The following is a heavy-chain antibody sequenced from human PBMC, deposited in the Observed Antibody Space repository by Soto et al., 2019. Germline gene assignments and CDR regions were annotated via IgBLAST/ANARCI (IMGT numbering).Heavy chain of an antibody. J-gene: IGHJ3*02. D-gene: IGHD3-22*01. Sequence: SSETLSLTCTVSGGSISSGGYYWSWIRQHPXKGLEWIGYIYYSGSTYYNPSLKSRVTISVDTSKNQFSLKLSSVTAADTAVYYRARAGAEYYYDSSSSPGAFDIWGQGTMVTVSS. CDR2: IYYSGST. V-gene: IGHV4-31*02. CDR3: ARAGAEYYYDSSSSPGAFDI. CDR1: GGSISSGGYY.